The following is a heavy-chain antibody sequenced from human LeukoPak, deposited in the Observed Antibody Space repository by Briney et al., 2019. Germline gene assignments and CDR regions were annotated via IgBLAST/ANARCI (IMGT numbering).Heavy chain of an antibody. Sequence: GGSLRLSCAASGFTFSDCYMSWIRQAPGKGLEWVSYISSSGSTIYYADSVKGRFTISRDNAKNSLYLQMNSLRAEDTAVYYCARDHCGGDCYPVNAFDIWGQGTMVTVSS. CDR2: ISSSGSTI. V-gene: IGHV3-11*01. CDR1: GFTFSDCY. CDR3: ARDHCGGDCYPVNAFDI. J-gene: IGHJ3*02. D-gene: IGHD2-21*02.